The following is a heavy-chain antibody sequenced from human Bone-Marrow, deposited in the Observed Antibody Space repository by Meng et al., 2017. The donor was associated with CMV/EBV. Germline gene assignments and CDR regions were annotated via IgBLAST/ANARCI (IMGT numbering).Heavy chain of an antibody. CDR3: AKGHPYYYDSSGLDY. J-gene: IGHJ4*02. V-gene: IGHV3-23*01. D-gene: IGHD3-22*01. CDR2: ISGSGGST. Sequence: GGSLRLSCAASGFTFSSSWMSWVRQAPGKGLEWVSAISGSGGSTYYADSVKGRFTISRDNSKNTLYLQMNSLRAEDTAVYYCAKGHPYYYDSSGLDYWGQGTLVTVSS. CDR1: GFTFSSSW.